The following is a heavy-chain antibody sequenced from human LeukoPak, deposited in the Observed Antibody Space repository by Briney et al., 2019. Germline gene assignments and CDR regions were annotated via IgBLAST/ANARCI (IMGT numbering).Heavy chain of an antibody. V-gene: IGHV1-18*01. CDR2: IIAYNGNT. Sequence: ASVKVSCKASGYTFTSYVISWVPQAPGQGLEWMGWIIAYNGNTNHPQKLQGRVTMTTDTSTSTAYRELRSLRSDDRAVYYCARDVASEIIYYMDVWGKGSTVTVSS. CDR1: GYTFTSYV. J-gene: IGHJ6*03. D-gene: IGHD5-12*01. CDR3: ARDVASEIIYYMDV.